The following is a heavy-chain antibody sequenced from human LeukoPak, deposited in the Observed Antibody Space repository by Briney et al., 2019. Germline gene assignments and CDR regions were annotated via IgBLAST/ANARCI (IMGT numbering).Heavy chain of an antibody. V-gene: IGHV3-9*01. CDR3: AKGTTFDAFDM. D-gene: IGHD3-16*01. CDR1: GFIFDNYA. Sequence: GGSLRLSCAAAGFIFDNYAMHWVRQAPGKGLEWVSRISWNTGIKDYADSVKGRFTISRDNAKNSLYLQMNSLRPEDTALYYCAKGTTFDAFDMWGQGTMVTVFS. J-gene: IGHJ3*02. CDR2: ISWNTGIK.